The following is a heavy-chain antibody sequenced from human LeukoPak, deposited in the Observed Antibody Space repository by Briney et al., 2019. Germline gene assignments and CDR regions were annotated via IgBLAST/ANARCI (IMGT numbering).Heavy chain of an antibody. CDR2: IYYSGST. Sequence: SETLSLTCTVSGGSISTNYWSWIRQAPGKGLEWIGYIYYSGSTNYNPSLKSRVTISADTSKDQFSLKLTSVTAADTAVYYCARGLGEKRHARDYWGQGTLVTVSS. CDR3: ARGLGEKRHARDY. CDR1: GGSISTNY. J-gene: IGHJ4*02. D-gene: IGHD2-8*01. V-gene: IGHV4-59*01.